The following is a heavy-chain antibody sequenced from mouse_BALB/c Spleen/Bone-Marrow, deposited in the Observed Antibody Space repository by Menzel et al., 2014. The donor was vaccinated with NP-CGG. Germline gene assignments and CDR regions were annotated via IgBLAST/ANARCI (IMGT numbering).Heavy chain of an antibody. CDR1: GFSLTSYG. Sequence: VQLQQSGPGLVQPSQSLSITCTVSGFSLTSYGVHWVRQSPGKGQEWLGVIWSGGSTDYNEAFISRLSIRKDNSKSQVFFKMYSLQANDTAIYYCARKEFDYWGQGTTLTVSS. CDR2: IWSGGST. V-gene: IGHV2-2*02. CDR3: ARKEFDY. J-gene: IGHJ2*01.